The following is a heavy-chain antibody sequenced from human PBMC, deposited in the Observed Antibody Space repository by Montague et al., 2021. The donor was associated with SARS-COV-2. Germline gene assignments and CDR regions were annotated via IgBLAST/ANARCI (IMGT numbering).Heavy chain of an antibody. CDR3: VRDGGNWYYFDY. V-gene: IGHV4-4*07. CDR1: GVSITSYY. J-gene: IGHJ4*02. CDR2: IYASGST. Sequence: SETLSLTCTISGVSITSYYWSWVRQPPGKGLEWIGDIYASGSTNYSPSLKSRVRLSIDNPKNQFSLKLKSLTAADTAVYYCVRDGGNWYYFDYRGQGALVTVSS. D-gene: IGHD3-16*01.